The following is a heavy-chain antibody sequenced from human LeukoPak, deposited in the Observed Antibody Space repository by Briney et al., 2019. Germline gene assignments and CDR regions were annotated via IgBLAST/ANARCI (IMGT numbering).Heavy chain of an antibody. CDR1: GGSISSSSYY. V-gene: IGHV4-39*01. D-gene: IGHD3-16*02. CDR3: ARVVPTYDYVWGSYRGGSFDY. J-gene: IGHJ4*02. CDR2: IYYSGST. Sequence: PSETLSLTCTVSGGSISSSSYYWGWIRQPPGKGLEWIGSIYYSGSTYYNPSLKSRVTISLDTSKNQFSLKLSSVTAADTAVYYCARVVPTYDYVWGSYRGGSFDYWGQGTLVTVSS.